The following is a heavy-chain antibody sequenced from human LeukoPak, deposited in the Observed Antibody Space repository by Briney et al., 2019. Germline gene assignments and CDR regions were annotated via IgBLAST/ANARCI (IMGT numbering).Heavy chain of an antibody. CDR3: AKHRGAIAMIRGVTIPFDP. V-gene: IGHV3-23*01. D-gene: IGHD3-10*01. J-gene: IGHJ5*02. Sequence: GSLRLSCAASGFTFSSYAMSWVRQAPGKGLEWVSAISGGGGSTNYADSVKGRFTISRDNAKNTVYLQMNSLRDVDTAVYYCAKHRGAIAMIRGVTIPFDPWGQGTLVTVSS. CDR2: ISGGGGST. CDR1: GFTFSSYA.